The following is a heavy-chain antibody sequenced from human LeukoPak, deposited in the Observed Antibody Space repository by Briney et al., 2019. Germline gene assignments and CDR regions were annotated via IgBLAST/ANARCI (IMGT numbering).Heavy chain of an antibody. CDR3: ARDGGSDSSGYLSFGY. Sequence: PSGTLSLTCTVSGGSISSYYWSWIRQPPGKGLEWIGYIYYSGSTNYNPSLKSRVTISVDTSKNQFSLKLSSVTAADTAVYYCARDGGSDSSGYLSFGYWGQGTLVTVSS. J-gene: IGHJ4*02. CDR2: IYYSGST. CDR1: GGSISSYY. V-gene: IGHV4-59*01. D-gene: IGHD3-22*01.